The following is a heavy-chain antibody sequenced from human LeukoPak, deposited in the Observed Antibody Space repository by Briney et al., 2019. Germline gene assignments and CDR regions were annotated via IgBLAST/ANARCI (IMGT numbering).Heavy chain of an antibody. CDR2: ISAYNGNT. CDR3: ARVYYYYYYGMDV. J-gene: IGHJ6*02. Sequence: ASVKVSCKASGYTFTSYGISWVRQAPGQGLEWMGWISAYNGNTNYAQKLQGRVTMTRDTSTSTVYMELSSLRSEDTAVYYCARVYYYYYYGMDVWGQGTTVTVSS. CDR1: GYTFTSYG. V-gene: IGHV1-18*01.